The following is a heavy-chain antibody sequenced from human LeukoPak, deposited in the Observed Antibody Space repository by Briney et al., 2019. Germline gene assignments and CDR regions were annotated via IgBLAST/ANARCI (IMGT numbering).Heavy chain of an antibody. D-gene: IGHD3-16*01. J-gene: IGHJ4*02. CDR2: IYYSGST. CDR1: GGSISSGGYY. CDR3: ARGGRGEEGLDH. V-gene: IGHV4-31*03. Sequence: SQTLSLTCTVSGGSISSGGYYWSWIRQHPGKGLEWIGYIYYSGSTYYNPSLKSRVTISVDTSKNQFSLKLSSVTAADTAVYYCARGGRGEEGLDHWGQGTLVTVSS.